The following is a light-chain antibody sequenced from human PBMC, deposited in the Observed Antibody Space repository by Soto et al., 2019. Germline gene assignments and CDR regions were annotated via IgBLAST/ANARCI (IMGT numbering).Light chain of an antibody. Sequence: DIVLTQSPATLSLSPGERATLSCRASESVSSYLAWYQQKPGQAPRLLIYDASNRATGIPARFSGSVSGTGFTLTIGSLDAVDFAVYCCQRRRFLPEYTFGHGTKREI. V-gene: IGKV3-11*01. CDR2: DAS. J-gene: IGKJ2*01. CDR3: QRRRFLPEYT. CDR1: ESVSSY.